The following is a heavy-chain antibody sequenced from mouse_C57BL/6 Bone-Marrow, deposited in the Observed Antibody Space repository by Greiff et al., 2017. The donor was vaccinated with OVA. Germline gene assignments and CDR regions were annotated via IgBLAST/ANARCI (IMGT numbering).Heavy chain of an antibody. J-gene: IGHJ4*01. CDR2: IYPGSGST. CDR3: ARVPYYYGSSHPMDY. CDR1: GYTFTSYW. Sequence: QVHVKQPGAELVKPGASVKMSCKASGYTFTSYWITWVKQRPGQGLEWIGDIYPGSGSTNYNEKFKSKATLTVDTSSSTAYMQLSSLTSEDSAVYYCARVPYYYGSSHPMDYWGQGTSVTVSS. V-gene: IGHV1-55*01. D-gene: IGHD1-1*01.